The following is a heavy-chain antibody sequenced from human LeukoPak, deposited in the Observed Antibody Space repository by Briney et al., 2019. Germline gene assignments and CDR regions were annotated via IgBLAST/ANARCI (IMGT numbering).Heavy chain of an antibody. D-gene: IGHD3-3*01. CDR1: GFTFSSYS. Sequence: GGSLRLSCAASGFTFSSYSMNWVRQAPGKGLEWVSYISSSSSYIYYADSVKGRFTITRDNAKNSLYLQMNSLRAEDTAVYYCARDVTYDFWSGYFSLRWFDPWGQGTLVTVSS. V-gene: IGHV3-21*05. CDR3: ARDVTYDFWSGYFSLRWFDP. J-gene: IGHJ5*02. CDR2: ISSSSSYI.